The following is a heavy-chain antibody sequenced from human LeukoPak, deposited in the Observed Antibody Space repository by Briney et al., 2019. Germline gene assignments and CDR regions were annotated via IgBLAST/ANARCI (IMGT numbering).Heavy chain of an antibody. Sequence: GGSLRLSCAASGFTLSQYGMHWVRQAPGKGLEWVAFIRYDASDKYYTDSVKGRFTIYRDNSKNTLDLQMNSLRHEDTAVYYCVKDRAITNCFDYWGQGTLVTVSS. CDR3: VKDRAITNCFDY. D-gene: IGHD2-2*01. CDR1: GFTLSQYG. V-gene: IGHV3-30*02. J-gene: IGHJ4*02. CDR2: IRYDASDK.